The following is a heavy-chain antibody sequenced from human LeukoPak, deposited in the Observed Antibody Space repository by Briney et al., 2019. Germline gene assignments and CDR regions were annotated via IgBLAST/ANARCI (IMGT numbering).Heavy chain of an antibody. CDR1: EFALSRNN. CDR2: ISYDGSDK. CDR3: AKDQGGGHCSFDY. Sequence: GGSLRLSCAASEFALSRNNMHWVRQAPGKGLEWVSFISYDGSDKNYAESVKGRFTISRDNSKNTLFLQMNSLGAGDTALYYCAKDQGGGHCSFDYWGQGTLVTVSS. J-gene: IGHJ4*02. D-gene: IGHD2-21*02. V-gene: IGHV3-30*02.